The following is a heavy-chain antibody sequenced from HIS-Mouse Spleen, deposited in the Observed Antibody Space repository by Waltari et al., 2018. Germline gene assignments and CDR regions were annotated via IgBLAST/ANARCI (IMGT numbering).Heavy chain of an antibody. CDR3: ARENLAYSSGWYWFDP. CDR2: IYYSGST. Sequence: QVQLQESGPGLVKPSETLSPTCTVPGGSLSSYYCGWIRHPPGKGLEWIGYIYYSGSTNYNPSLKSRVTISVDTSKNQFSLKLSSVTAADTAVYYCARENLAYSSGWYWFDPWGQGTLVTVSS. V-gene: IGHV4-59*01. CDR1: GGSLSSYY. J-gene: IGHJ5*02. D-gene: IGHD6-19*01.